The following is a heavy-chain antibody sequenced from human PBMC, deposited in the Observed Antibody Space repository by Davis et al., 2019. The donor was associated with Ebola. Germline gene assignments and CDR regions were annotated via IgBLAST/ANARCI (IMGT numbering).Heavy chain of an antibody. CDR1: GFTFSSYW. CDR2: IRSKAYGGTT. Sequence: GGSLRLSCAASGFTFSSYWMSWFRQAPGKGLEWVGFIRSKAYGGTTEYAASVKGRFTISRDDSKSIAYLQMNSLKTEDTAVYYCTREQWLVLAHYYYGMDVWGQGTTVTVSS. D-gene: IGHD6-19*01. CDR3: TREQWLVLAHYYYGMDV. J-gene: IGHJ6*02. V-gene: IGHV3-49*03.